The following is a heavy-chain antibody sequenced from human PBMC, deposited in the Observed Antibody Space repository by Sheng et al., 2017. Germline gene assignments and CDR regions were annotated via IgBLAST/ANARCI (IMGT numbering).Heavy chain of an antibody. D-gene: IGHD4-17*01. V-gene: IGHV3-33*01. CDR1: GFTFSSYG. J-gene: IGHJ6*01. Sequence: QVQLVESGGGVVQPGRSLRLSCAASGFTFSSYGMHWVRQAPGKGLEWVAVIWYDGSNKYYADSVKGRFTISRDNSKNTLYLQMNSLRAEDTAVYYCARGGGPMTTVTQYYYYGMDVVGPKGPRSPSPQ. CDR3: ARGGGPMTTVTQYYYYGMDV. CDR2: IWYDGSNK.